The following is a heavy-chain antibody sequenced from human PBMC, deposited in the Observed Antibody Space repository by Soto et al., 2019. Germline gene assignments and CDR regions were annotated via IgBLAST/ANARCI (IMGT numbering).Heavy chain of an antibody. V-gene: IGHV3-64D*08. D-gene: IGHD6-19*01. CDR2: ISSNGGST. CDR1: GFTFSSYA. J-gene: IGHJ6*04. Sequence: GGSLRLSCSASGFTFSSYAMHWVRQAPGKGLEYVSAISSNGGSTYYADSVKGRFTISRDNSKNTLYLQMSSLRAEDTAVYYCVRGSSRYTSCWYYYGMDVWGKGTTVTVSS. CDR3: VRGSSRYTSCWYYYGMDV.